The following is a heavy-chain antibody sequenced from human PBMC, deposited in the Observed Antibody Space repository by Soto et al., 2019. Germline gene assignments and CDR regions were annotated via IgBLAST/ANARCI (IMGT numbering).Heavy chain of an antibody. V-gene: IGHV4-59*01. CDR1: GGSISSYY. Sequence: SETLSLTCTVSGGSISSYYWSWIRHPPGKGLEWIGYIYYSGSTNYNPSLKSRVTISVDTSKNHFSLKLSSVTAADTAVYYCAGDRGAAAGTGHWFDPWGQGTLVTVSS. CDR3: AGDRGAAAGTGHWFDP. D-gene: IGHD6-13*01. J-gene: IGHJ5*02. CDR2: IYYSGST.